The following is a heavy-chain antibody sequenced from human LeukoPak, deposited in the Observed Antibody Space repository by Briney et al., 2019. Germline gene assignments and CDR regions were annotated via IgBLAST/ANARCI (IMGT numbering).Heavy chain of an antibody. Sequence: PGGSLRLSCAASGLTFSSSGMHWVRQAPGKGLEWVAIISYDGSNKYYADSVKGRFTISRDNSKNMLYLQMNSLRVDGTAVYYCAKGSEMGHWVYWGQGTLVTVSS. J-gene: IGHJ4*02. D-gene: IGHD7-27*01. CDR2: ISYDGSNK. V-gene: IGHV3-30*18. CDR3: AKGSEMGHWVY. CDR1: GLTFSSSG.